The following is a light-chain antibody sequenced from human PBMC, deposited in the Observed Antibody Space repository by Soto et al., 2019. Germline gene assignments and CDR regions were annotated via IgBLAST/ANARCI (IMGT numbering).Light chain of an antibody. CDR1: SSNLGAGYD. J-gene: IGLJ1*01. Sequence: QSVLTQPPSVSGGPGQRVTISCSGSSSNLGAGYDVQWYRQFPGTAPKLLIYANSVRPSGVPDRFSGSKSGTSASLAITGLQAEDEADYYCQSYDSSLIVSKVFGTGTKVTV. V-gene: IGLV1-40*01. CDR3: QSYDSSLIVSKV. CDR2: ANS.